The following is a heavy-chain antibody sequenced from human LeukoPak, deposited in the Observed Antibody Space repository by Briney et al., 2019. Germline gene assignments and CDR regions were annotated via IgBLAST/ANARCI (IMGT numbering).Heavy chain of an antibody. J-gene: IGHJ4*02. CDR2: INPNSGGT. D-gene: IGHD3-10*01. V-gene: IGHV1-2*02. CDR3: AFGELLYFDY. Sequence: ASVKVSCKASGYTFTGYYMHWVRQAPGQGLEWMGWINPNSGGTNYAQKFQGRVTMTRDTSTSTVYMELSSLRSEDTAVYYCAFGELLYFDYWGQGTLVTVSS. CDR1: GYTFTGYY.